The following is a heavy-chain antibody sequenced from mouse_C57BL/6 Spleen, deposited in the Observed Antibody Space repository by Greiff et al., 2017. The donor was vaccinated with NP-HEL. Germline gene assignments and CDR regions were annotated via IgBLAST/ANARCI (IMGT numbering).Heavy chain of an antibody. CDR1: GFTFSSYA. CDR3: ARDTMITWYFDV. CDR2: ISDGGSYT. V-gene: IGHV5-4*01. D-gene: IGHD2-4*01. Sequence: EVQVVESGGGLVKPGGSLKLSCAASGFTFSSYAMSWVRQTPEKRLEWVATISDGGSYTYYPDNVKGRFTISRDNAKNNLYLQMSHLKSEDTAMYYCARDTMITWYFDVWGTGTTVTVSS. J-gene: IGHJ1*03.